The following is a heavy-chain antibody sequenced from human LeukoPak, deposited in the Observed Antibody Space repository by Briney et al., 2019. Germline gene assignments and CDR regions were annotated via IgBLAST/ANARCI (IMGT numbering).Heavy chain of an antibody. CDR3: AKVAQMATTTYFDY. Sequence: GGSLRLSCTASGFTFGNYALRWVRQAPGKGLEWVSGITDSGGDTYYADSVKGRLTISRDTSRNTLYLQMNSLRAEDTGVYFCAKVAQMATTTYFDYWGQGTLVTVSS. D-gene: IGHD5-24*01. J-gene: IGHJ4*02. V-gene: IGHV3-23*01. CDR1: GFTFGNYA. CDR2: ITDSGGDT.